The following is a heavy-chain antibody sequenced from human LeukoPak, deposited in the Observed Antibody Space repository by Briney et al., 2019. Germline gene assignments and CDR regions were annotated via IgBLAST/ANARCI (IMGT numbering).Heavy chain of an antibody. Sequence: ASVKVSCKASGYTFTSYYMHWVRQAPGQGLEWMGIINPSGGSTSYAQKFQGRVTMTGDTSTSTVYMELSSLRSEDTAVYYCARDLEENYGSGYERLNWFDPWGQGTLVTVSS. CDR1: GYTFTSYY. J-gene: IGHJ5*02. CDR3: ARDLEENYGSGYERLNWFDP. CDR2: INPSGGST. D-gene: IGHD3-10*01. V-gene: IGHV1-46*01.